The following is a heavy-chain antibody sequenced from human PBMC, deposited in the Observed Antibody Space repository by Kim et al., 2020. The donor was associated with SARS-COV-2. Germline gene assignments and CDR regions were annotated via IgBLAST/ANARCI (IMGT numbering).Heavy chain of an antibody. J-gene: IGHJ4*02. Sequence: GGSLRLSCAASGFTVSSNYMSWVRQAPGKGLEWVSVIYSGGSTYYADSVKGRFTISRDNSKNTLYLQMNSLRAEDTAVYYCALLDDSSGSGYFDYWGQGTLVTVSS. V-gene: IGHV3-53*01. D-gene: IGHD3-22*01. CDR2: IYSGGST. CDR3: ALLDDSSGSGYFDY. CDR1: GFTVSSNY.